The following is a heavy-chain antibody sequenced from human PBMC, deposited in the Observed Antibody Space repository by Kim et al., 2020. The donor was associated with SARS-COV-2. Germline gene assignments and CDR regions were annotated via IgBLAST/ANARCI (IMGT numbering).Heavy chain of an antibody. J-gene: IGHJ2*01. CDR1: GGTFSSYA. CDR2: IIPIFGTA. CDR3: ATIASRQGWDWYFDL. Sequence: SVKVSCKASGGTFSSYAISWVRQAPGQGLEWMGGIIPIFGTANYAQKFQGRVTITADESTSTAYMELSSLRSEDTAVYYCATIASRQGWDWYFDLWGRGPLVTVSS. D-gene: IGHD3-3*02. V-gene: IGHV1-69*13.